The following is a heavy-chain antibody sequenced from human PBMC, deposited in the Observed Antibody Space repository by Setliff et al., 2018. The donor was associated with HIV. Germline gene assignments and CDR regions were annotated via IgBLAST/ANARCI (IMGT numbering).Heavy chain of an antibody. J-gene: IGHJ5*02. V-gene: IGHV1-69-2*01. CDR3: AKGTYYYDSGGSDH. Sequence: ASVKVSCKASGYTFTDYYMHWVQQAPGKGLEWMGRVDPEDGETIYAEKFQGRVTITADTSTDTAYMELSSLRSEDTAVYYCAKGTYYYDSGGSDHWGQGTLVTVSS. D-gene: IGHD3-22*01. CDR2: VDPEDGET. CDR1: GYTFTDYY.